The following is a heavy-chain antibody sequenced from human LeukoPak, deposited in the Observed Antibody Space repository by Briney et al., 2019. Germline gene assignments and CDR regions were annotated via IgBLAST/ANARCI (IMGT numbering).Heavy chain of an antibody. CDR2: IYPGDSDT. Sequence: GESLKISWKGSGYSFTSYWIGWVRQMPGKGLEWMGIIYPGDSDTRYSPSFQGQVTISADKSISTAYLQWSSLKASDTAMYYCARQVAYYDSSGYRYYFDYWGQGTLVTVSS. V-gene: IGHV5-51*01. CDR3: ARQVAYYDSSGYRYYFDY. J-gene: IGHJ4*02. CDR1: GYSFTSYW. D-gene: IGHD3-22*01.